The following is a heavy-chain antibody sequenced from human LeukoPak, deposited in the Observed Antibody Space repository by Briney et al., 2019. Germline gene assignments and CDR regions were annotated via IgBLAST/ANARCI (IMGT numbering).Heavy chain of an antibody. CDR3: ARGTMTDAFDI. J-gene: IGHJ3*02. D-gene: IGHD3-22*01. V-gene: IGHV4-61*02. CDR2: IYTSGST. Sequence: SQTLSLTCTVSGGSISSGSYYWRWIRQPAGTGLEWIGRIYTSGSTNYNPSLKSRVTISVDTTKNPFSLKLSSVTAADTAVYYCARGTMTDAFDIWGQGTMVTVSS. CDR1: GGSISSGSYY.